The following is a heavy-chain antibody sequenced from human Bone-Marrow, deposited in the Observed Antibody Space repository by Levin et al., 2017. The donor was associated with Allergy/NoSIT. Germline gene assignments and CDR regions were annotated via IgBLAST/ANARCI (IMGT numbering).Heavy chain of an antibody. J-gene: IGHJ4*02. CDR2: ITRGDTP. CDR1: GFNFHAYG. D-gene: IGHD4-11*01. CDR3: ATFDYSSYGYYFDY. Sequence: PGGSLRLSCAVSGFNFHAYGMTWVRRAPGKGLEWVSTITRGDTPYYTASVQGRFTISRDSSENTLYLQMNSLRAEDTAVYYCATFDYSSYGYYFDYWGQGTLVTVSS. V-gene: IGHV3-23*01.